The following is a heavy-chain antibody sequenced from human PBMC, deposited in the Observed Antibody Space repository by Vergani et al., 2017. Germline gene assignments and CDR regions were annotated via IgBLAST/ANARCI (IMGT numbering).Heavy chain of an antibody. Sequence: EVQLLESGGGLVQPGGSLRLSCAASGFTFSSYAMSWVRQAPGKGLEWVSAISGSGGSTYYADSVKGRFTISRDNSKNTLYLQMNSLRAEDTAVYYCARREYYDILTGRDSMDVWGQGTTVTVSS. CDR1: GFTFSSYA. V-gene: IGHV3-23*01. D-gene: IGHD3-9*01. J-gene: IGHJ6*02. CDR2: ISGSGGST. CDR3: ARREYYDILTGRDSMDV.